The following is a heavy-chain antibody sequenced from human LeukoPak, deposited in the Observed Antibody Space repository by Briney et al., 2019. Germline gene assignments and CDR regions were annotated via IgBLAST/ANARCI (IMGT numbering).Heavy chain of an antibody. CDR3: AHRRLDPGTIVTTGFDS. Sequence: SGPTLVEPTQTLTLTCTFSGFSLSTGGVGVGWIRQPPGKALEWLALIYWNDDKPYSPSLKSRLTITKDTSKNQVVLTMTNMDPVDTATYYCAHRRLDPGTIVTTGFDSWGHGILVTVSS. D-gene: IGHD4-11*01. CDR1: GFSLSTGGVG. CDR2: IYWNDDK. J-gene: IGHJ4*01. V-gene: IGHV2-5*01.